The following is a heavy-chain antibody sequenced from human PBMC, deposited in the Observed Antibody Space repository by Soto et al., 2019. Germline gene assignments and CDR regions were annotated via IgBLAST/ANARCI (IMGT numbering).Heavy chain of an antibody. D-gene: IGHD5-12*01. V-gene: IGHV4-39*01. CDR1: GGSISSSSYY. J-gene: IGHJ4*02. CDR2: IYYSGGP. CDR3: ARPRVGAYSGYDAFDY. Sequence: QLQLQESGPGLVKPSETLSLTCTVSGGSISSSSYYWGWIRQPPGKGLEWIGSIYYSGGPYYNPSLKGRVTISVDTSKNQFSLKLSSVTAADTAVYYCARPRVGAYSGYDAFDYWGQGTLVTVSS.